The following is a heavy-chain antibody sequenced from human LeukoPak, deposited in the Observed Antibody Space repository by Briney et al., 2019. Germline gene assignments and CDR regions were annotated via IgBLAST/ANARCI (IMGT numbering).Heavy chain of an antibody. J-gene: IGHJ3*02. CDR2: IYYSGST. V-gene: IGHV4-61*05. Sequence: SETLSLTCTVSGGSISSSSYYWGWIRQPPGKGLEWIGYIYYSGSTNYNPSLKSRVTISVDTSKNQFSLKLSSATAADTAVYYCARVRSDLVRSWSAIAFDIWGQGTMATVSS. D-gene: IGHD6-13*01. CDR3: ARVRSDLVRSWSAIAFDI. CDR1: GGSISSSSYY.